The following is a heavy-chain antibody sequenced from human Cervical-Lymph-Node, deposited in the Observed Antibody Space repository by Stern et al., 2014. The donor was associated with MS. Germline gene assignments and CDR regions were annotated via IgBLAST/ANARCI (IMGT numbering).Heavy chain of an antibody. CDR3: AKGAGIAAAGYYFDS. D-gene: IGHD6-13*01. V-gene: IGHV3-9*01. CDR2: VSFNSGTI. CDR1: GFTFDDYA. Sequence: EVQLVESGGGLVQPGRSLRLSCAASGFTFDDYAIHWVRQAPGKGLAWVSGVSFNSGTIHYAGSVKGRFTISRDNAKNSLYLEMNSLRADDTALYYCAKGAGIAAAGYYFDSWGQGTLVTVSS. J-gene: IGHJ4*02.